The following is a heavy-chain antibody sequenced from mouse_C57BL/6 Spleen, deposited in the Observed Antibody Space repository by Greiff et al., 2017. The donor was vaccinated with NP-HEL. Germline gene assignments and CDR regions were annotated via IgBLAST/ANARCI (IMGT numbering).Heavy chain of an antibody. J-gene: IGHJ2*01. CDR2: INPNNGGT. V-gene: IGHV1-26*01. CDR3: ARGSSGYDFDY. CDR1: GYTFTDYY. D-gene: IGHD3-2*02. Sequence: VQLQQSGPELVKPGASVKISCKASGYTFTDYYMNWVKQSHGKSLEWIGDINPNNGGTSYNQKFKGKATLTVDKSSSTAYMELRSLTSEDSAVYYCARGSSGYDFDYWGQGTTLTVSS.